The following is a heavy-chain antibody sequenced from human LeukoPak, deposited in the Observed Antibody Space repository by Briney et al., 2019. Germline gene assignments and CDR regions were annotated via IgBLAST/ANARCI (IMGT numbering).Heavy chain of an antibody. D-gene: IGHD3-3*01. V-gene: IGHV1-46*01. CDR2: INPSGGST. Sequence: ASVKVSCKASGYTFTSYYMHWVRQAPGQGLEWMGIINPSGGSTSYAQKFQGRVTMTRDMSTSTVYMELSSLRSEDTAVYYCARVDFWSGYFSLNMDVWGKGTTVTVSS. CDR1: GYTFTSYY. J-gene: IGHJ6*03. CDR3: ARVDFWSGYFSLNMDV.